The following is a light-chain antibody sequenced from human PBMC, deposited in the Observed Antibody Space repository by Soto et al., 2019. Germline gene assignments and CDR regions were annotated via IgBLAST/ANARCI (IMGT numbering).Light chain of an antibody. CDR3: QQSYTTPLT. J-gene: IGKJ4*01. CDR2: AAS. V-gene: IGKV1-39*01. Sequence: DIQMTQSPSSLCASVGDRVTITCRASQSISSSLNWYQQKPGKAPKLLIYAASSLQSGVPSRFSGTGSGTDFTLTITSLQTEDFATYYCQQSYTTPLTFGGGTKVEIK. CDR1: QSISSS.